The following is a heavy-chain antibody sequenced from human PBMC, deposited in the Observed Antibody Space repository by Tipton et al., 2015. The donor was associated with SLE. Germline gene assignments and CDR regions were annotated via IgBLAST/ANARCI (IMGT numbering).Heavy chain of an antibody. CDR2: IRYDGSNK. D-gene: IGHD1-7*01. V-gene: IGHV3-30*02. J-gene: IGHJ4*02. Sequence: SGFTFSSYGMHWVRQAPGKGLEWVAFIRYDGSNKYYADSVKGRFTISRDNSKNTLYLQMNSLRAEDTAVYYCAKKNWNYQGDYFDYWGQGTLVTVSS. CDR3: AKKNWNYQGDYFDY. CDR1: GFTFSSYG.